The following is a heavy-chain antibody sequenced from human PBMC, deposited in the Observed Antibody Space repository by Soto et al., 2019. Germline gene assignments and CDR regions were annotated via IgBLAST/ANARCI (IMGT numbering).Heavy chain of an antibody. CDR2: INHSGST. V-gene: IGHV4-34*01. CDR3: ARGARRQQLRYYYFDY. D-gene: IGHD6-13*01. J-gene: IGHJ4*02. Sequence: SETLSLTCAVYGGSFSCYYGSWIRQPPGKGLEWIGEINHSGSTNYNPSLKSRVTISVDTSKNQFSLKLSSVTAADTAVYYCARGARRQQLRYYYFDYWGQGTLVTVSS. CDR1: GGSFSCYY.